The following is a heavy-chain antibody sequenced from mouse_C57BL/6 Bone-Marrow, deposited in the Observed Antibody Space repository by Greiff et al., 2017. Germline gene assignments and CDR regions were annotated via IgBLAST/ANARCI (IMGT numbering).Heavy chain of an antibody. CDR3: AREIYGNYAYWYFDV. J-gene: IGHJ1*03. V-gene: IGHV1-50*01. CDR1: GYTFTSYW. Sequence: VQLHQSGAELVKPGASVKLSCKASGYTFTSYWMQWVKQRPGQGLEWIGEIDPSDSYTNYNQKFKGKATLTVDTSSSTAYMQLSSLTSEDSAVYYCAREIYGNYAYWYFDVWGTGTTVTVSS. D-gene: IGHD2-1*01. CDR2: IDPSDSYT.